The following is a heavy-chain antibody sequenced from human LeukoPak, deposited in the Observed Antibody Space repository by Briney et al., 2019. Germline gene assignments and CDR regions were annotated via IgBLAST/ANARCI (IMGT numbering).Heavy chain of an antibody. Sequence: GGSLRLSCAASGFTFSSYWMHWVRQAPGRGLEWVSRINTDGRSTSYGVSVMGRFTISRDNAKNTLELHMDSLRAEDTAVYYCARGRRIAAAGLYYFDYWGQGTLVTVSS. J-gene: IGHJ4*02. V-gene: IGHV3-74*01. CDR2: INTDGRST. CDR3: ARGRRIAAAGLYYFDY. D-gene: IGHD6-13*01. CDR1: GFTFSSYW.